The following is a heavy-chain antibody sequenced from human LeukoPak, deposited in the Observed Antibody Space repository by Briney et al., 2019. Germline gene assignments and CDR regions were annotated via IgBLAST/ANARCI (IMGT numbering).Heavy chain of an antibody. CDR2: ISGSGNSI. J-gene: IGHJ3*02. V-gene: IGHV3-48*03. CDR1: GLTFSTFE. Sequence: PGGSLRLSCAASGLTFSTFEMNWVRQAPGKGLEWVSYISGSGNSIYADSVKGRFTISRDNAKNSLYLQMNSLRAEDTAVYYCAREEVVENAFDIWGQGTMVTVSS. CDR3: AREEVVENAFDI. D-gene: IGHD2-2*01.